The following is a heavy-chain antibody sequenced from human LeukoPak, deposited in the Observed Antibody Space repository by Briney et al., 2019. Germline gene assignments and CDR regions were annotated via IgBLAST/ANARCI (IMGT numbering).Heavy chain of an antibody. V-gene: IGHV3-53*01. CDR2: ISSGGNT. J-gene: IGHJ3*02. CDR1: GFTVSNNY. Sequence: GGSLRLSCAASGFTVSNNYMNWVRQAPGKGPEWVSLISSGGNTYYSDSVKGRFTISRDNSKNTLYLQMNSLRAEDTAVYYCARAAVTTGHAFDIWGQGTMVTVSS. CDR3: ARAAVTTGHAFDI. D-gene: IGHD4-17*01.